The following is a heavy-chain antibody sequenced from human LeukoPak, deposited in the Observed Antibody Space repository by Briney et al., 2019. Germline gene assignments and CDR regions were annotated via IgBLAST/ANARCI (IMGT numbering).Heavy chain of an antibody. J-gene: IGHJ4*02. CDR2: IFAGGSP. CDR1: GGSISSYY. D-gene: IGHD3-16*02. V-gene: IGHV4-4*07. CDR3: ARGVITEEVVDI. Sequence: PSETLSLTCTVSGGSISSYYWTWIRQSAGKELEWLGRIFAGGSPEYNPSLESRVTMSVDMSKKQFSLSLSSATAADTAVYYCARGVITEEVVDIWGQGTLVTVSS.